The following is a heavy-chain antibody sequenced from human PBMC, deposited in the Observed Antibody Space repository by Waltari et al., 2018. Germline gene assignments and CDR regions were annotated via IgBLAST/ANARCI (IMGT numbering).Heavy chain of an antibody. CDR2: ISAYNGNT. V-gene: IGHV1-18*01. J-gene: IGHJ4*02. CDR1: GYTFTSYG. Sequence: QVQLVQSGTEVKKPGASVKVSCKASGYTFTSYGISWVRQAPGQGLEWMGWISAYNGNTNFAQKLKGRVTMTTDTSTSTAYMELRSLRSDDTAVYYCARDYSGYDRGPFDYWGQGTLVTVSS. D-gene: IGHD5-12*01. CDR3: ARDYSGYDRGPFDY.